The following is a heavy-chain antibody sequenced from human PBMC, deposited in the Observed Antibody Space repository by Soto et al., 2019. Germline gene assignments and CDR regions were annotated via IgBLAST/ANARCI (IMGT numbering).Heavy chain of an antibody. CDR3: AGCITIFGVAKNPFAGFDP. CDR1: GYTFTSYY. V-gene: IGHV1-46*01. Sequence: GASVKVSCKASGYTFTSYYMHWVRQAPGQGLEWMGIINPSGGSTSYAQKNQGRVTMTRDTSTSTVYMEMSSLRSEDTAVYNYAGCITIFGVAKNPFAGFDPWGQGTLVTVSS. CDR2: INPSGGST. D-gene: IGHD3-3*01. J-gene: IGHJ5*02.